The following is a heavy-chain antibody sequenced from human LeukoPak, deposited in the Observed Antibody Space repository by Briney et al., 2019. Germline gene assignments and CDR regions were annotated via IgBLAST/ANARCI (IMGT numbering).Heavy chain of an antibody. Sequence: SETLSLTCAVYGGSFSGYYWSWIRQPPGKGLEWIGEINHSGSTNYNPSLKSRVTISVDTSKNQFSLKLSSVTAADTAVYYCASSIAARPDYYMDVWGKGTTVTVSS. J-gene: IGHJ6*03. CDR2: INHSGST. CDR1: GGSFSGYY. V-gene: IGHV4-34*01. CDR3: ASSIAARPDYYMDV. D-gene: IGHD6-6*01.